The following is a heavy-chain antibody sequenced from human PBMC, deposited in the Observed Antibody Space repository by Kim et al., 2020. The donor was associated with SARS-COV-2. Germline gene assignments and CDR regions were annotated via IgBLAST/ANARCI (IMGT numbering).Heavy chain of an antibody. Sequence: ASVKVSCKASGYIFINYYMHWVRQAPGQGLEWMGIVNPNGGSTTYARELQGRVSMTRYTSTSTVFMELSSLRSEDTAFYYCARDPNDSSGYYLDYWGQGTLVTVSS. D-gene: IGHD3-22*01. V-gene: IGHV1-46*04. CDR2: VNPNGGST. CDR1: GYIFINYY. J-gene: IGHJ4*02. CDR3: ARDPNDSSGYYLDY.